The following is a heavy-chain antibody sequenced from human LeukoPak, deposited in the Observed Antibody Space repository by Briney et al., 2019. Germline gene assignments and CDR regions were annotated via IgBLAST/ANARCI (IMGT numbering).Heavy chain of an antibody. J-gene: IGHJ4*02. CDR3: ARASGRDGYTYFDY. CDR2: INPSGGST. CDR1: GYTFTGYY. D-gene: IGHD5-24*01. Sequence: ASVKVSCKASGYTFTGYYMHWLRQAPGQGLEWMGIINPSGGSTSYAQKSQGRVIMTRDTSTSTVYMDLSSLRSEDTAVFYCARASGRDGYTYFDYWGQGTLVTVSS. V-gene: IGHV1-46*01.